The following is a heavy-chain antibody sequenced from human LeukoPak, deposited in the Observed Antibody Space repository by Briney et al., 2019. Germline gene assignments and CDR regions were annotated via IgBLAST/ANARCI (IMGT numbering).Heavy chain of an antibody. Sequence: SETLSLTCAVYGGSFSGYYWSWIRQPPGKGLEWIGEINHSGSTNYNPSLKSRVTISVDTSKNQFSLKLSSVTAADTAVYYCARHPDSALPTWPFDYWGQGTLVTVSS. J-gene: IGHJ4*02. CDR3: ARHPDSALPTWPFDY. CDR1: GGSFSGYY. V-gene: IGHV4-34*01. CDR2: INHSGST. D-gene: IGHD2-15*01.